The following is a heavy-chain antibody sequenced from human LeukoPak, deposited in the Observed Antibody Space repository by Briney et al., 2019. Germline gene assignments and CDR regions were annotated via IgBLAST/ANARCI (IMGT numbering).Heavy chain of an antibody. CDR3: ARDDRTLNLYYYDSSGYSY. CDR1: GYTFTSYY. V-gene: IGHV1-46*01. J-gene: IGHJ4*02. CDR2: INPSGGST. D-gene: IGHD3-22*01. Sequence: GASVKVPCKASGYTFTSYYMHWVRQAPGQGLEWMGIINPSGGSTSYAQKFQGRVTMTRDMSTSTVYMELSSLRSEDTAVYYCARDDRTLNLYYYDSSGYSYWGQGTLVTVSS.